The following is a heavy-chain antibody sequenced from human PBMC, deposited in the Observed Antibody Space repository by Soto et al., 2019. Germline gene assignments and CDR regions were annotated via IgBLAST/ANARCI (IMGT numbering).Heavy chain of an antibody. CDR3: ARGRRAGDYAVDY. J-gene: IGHJ4*02. Sequence: SETLSLTCTVSGGSISSGGYYWSWIRQHPGKGLEWIGYIYYSGSTYYNPSLKSRVTISVDTSKNQFSLKLSSVTAADTAVYYCARGRRAGDYAVDYWGQGTLVTVSS. CDR1: GGSISSGGYY. CDR2: IYYSGST. D-gene: IGHD4-17*01. V-gene: IGHV4-31*03.